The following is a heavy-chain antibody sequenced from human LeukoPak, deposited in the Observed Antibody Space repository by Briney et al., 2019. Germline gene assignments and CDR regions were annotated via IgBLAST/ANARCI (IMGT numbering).Heavy chain of an antibody. D-gene: IGHD3-22*01. CDR1: GYTLTDLS. V-gene: IGHV1-24*01. CDR2: FDPADGET. J-gene: IGHJ4*02. Sequence: GASVKVSCKVSGYTLTDLSMHWVRQAPGKGLEWMGNFDPADGETIYAQKFQGRVTMTEDTSTDTAYMELSSLTSEDTAVYYCATEAARGGDYYDSSGYYENYWGQGTLVTVSS. CDR3: ATEAARGGDYYDSSGYYENY.